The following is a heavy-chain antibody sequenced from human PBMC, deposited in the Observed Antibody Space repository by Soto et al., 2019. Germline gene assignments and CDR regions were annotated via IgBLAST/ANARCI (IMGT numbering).Heavy chain of an antibody. CDR1: GGTFSSYA. CDR2: IIPIFGTA. J-gene: IGHJ6*02. V-gene: IGHV1-69*13. Sequence: SVKVSCKASGGTFSSYAISWVRQAPGQGLEWMGGIIPIFGTANYAQKFQGRVTSTADESTSTAYMELSSLRSEDTAVYYCARELHYGSGSYYKGSYYYGMDVWDQGTTVPVSS. D-gene: IGHD3-10*01. CDR3: ARELHYGSGSYYKGSYYYGMDV.